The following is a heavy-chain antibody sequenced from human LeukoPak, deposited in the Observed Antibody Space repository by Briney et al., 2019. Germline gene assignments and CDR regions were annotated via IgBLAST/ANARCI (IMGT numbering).Heavy chain of an antibody. V-gene: IGHV3-64*01. CDR3: ASVDATPI. Sequence: GGPLRLSCAASGFTFSTYVMHWVRQAPGKGLEFVAATNDNGDRTFYPISVKSRFIISRDNSKNTLYLQMGSLRPEDTAVYFCASVDATPIWGQGTLVTVSS. CDR1: GFTFSTYV. D-gene: IGHD1-26*01. CDR2: TNDNGDRT. J-gene: IGHJ4*02.